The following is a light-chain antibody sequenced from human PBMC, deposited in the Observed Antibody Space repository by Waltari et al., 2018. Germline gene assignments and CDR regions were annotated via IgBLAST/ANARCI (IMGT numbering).Light chain of an antibody. CDR3: QQRRNWPLT. Sequence: EIVLTQSPAVLPFSSGARATLSCRASQSVGTYLAWDQQRPGQSPRLLIYDASYRATGIPARFSGSGSETDFTLTISSLQPEDFAVYYCQQRRNWPLTFGGGTRVQI. CDR1: QSVGTY. J-gene: IGKJ4*01. V-gene: IGKV3-11*01. CDR2: DAS.